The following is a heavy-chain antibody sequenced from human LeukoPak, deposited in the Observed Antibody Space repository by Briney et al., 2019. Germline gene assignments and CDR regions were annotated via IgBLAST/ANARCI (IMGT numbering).Heavy chain of an antibody. CDR3: ARLKSPSYGASNFDY. CDR2: IYYGGST. Sequence: NASETLSLTCTVSAYSITYGHQWGWIRQSPGRGLEWIGHIYYGGSTSYNPSLRSRVTLSVDTSKNQFSLNLTSVTAADTAVYYCARLKSPSYGASNFDYGGQGTLVTVSS. D-gene: IGHD3-16*01. J-gene: IGHJ4*02. V-gene: IGHV4-38-2*02. CDR1: AYSITYGHQ.